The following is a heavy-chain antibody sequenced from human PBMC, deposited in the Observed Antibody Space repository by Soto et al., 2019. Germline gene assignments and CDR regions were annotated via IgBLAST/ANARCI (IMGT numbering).Heavy chain of an antibody. V-gene: IGHV3-23*01. CDR2: ISGSGGST. CDR1: GFTFSSYA. D-gene: IGHD1-7*01. J-gene: IGHJ3*02. Sequence: GGSLRLSCAASGFTFSSYAMSWVRQAPGKGLEWVSAISGSGGSTYYADSVKGRFTISRDNSKNTLYLQMNSLRAEDTAVYYCAKSLQLTGTTEGAFDIWGQGTMVTVSS. CDR3: AKSLQLTGTTEGAFDI.